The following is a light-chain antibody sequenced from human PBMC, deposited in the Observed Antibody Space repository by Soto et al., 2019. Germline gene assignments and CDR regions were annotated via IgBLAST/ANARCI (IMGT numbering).Light chain of an antibody. Sequence: QSVLTQPPSASGSPGQSVAVSCTGTSSDIGNYNFVSWYQQHPGKAPKLMIYEVSKRPSGVPDRFSGSKSGNTASLTVSGLQAEDEADYYSSSYTSSRSYVFGTGTTVTVL. CDR3: SSYTSSRSYV. V-gene: IGLV2-8*01. CDR1: SSDIGNYNF. J-gene: IGLJ1*01. CDR2: EVS.